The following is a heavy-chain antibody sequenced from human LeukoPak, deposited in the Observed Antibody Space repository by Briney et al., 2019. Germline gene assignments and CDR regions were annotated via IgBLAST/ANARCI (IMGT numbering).Heavy chain of an antibody. D-gene: IGHD6-19*01. CDR3: AKASSGWYFDPFDY. CDR2: IGGSGGST. CDR1: GFTFSSYA. Sequence: PGGSLRLSCAASGFTFSSYAMSWVRQAPGKGLEWVSSIGGSGGSTYYADSVKGRFTISRDNSKNTLFLQMNSPRAEDTAVFYCAKASSGWYFDPFDYWGQGTLVTVSS. J-gene: IGHJ4*02. V-gene: IGHV3-23*01.